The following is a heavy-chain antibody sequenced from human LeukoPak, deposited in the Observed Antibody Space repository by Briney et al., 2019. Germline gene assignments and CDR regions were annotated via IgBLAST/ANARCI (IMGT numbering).Heavy chain of an antibody. CDR1: GGSISSYY. Sequence: SETLSLTCTVSGGSISSYYWSWIRQPPGKGLEWIGSIYYSGSTYYNPSLKSRVTISVDTSKNQFSLKLSSVTAADTAVYYCARLTTDDFWSGAYYYYMDVWGKGTTVTVSS. CDR3: ARLTTDDFWSGAYYYYMDV. V-gene: IGHV4-39*01. J-gene: IGHJ6*03. D-gene: IGHD3-3*01. CDR2: IYYSGST.